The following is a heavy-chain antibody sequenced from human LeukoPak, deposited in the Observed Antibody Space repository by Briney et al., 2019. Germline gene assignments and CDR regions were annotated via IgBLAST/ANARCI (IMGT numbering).Heavy chain of an antibody. CDR3: VREGRGPQTDY. CDR2: IHPNSGGT. D-gene: IGHD3-10*01. Sequence: ASVKVSCKTSGYIFTYYYIHWVRQAPGQGLEWVGWIHPNSGGTTYAHSSQGRVTMTRDTSISTAYMEVSRLRSDDTAVYYCVREGRGPQTDYWGQGALVSVSS. CDR1: GYIFTYYY. V-gene: IGHV1-2*02. J-gene: IGHJ4*02.